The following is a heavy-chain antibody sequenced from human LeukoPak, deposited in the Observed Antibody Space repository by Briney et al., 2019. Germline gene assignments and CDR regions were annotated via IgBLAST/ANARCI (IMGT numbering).Heavy chain of an antibody. CDR2: ISAYNGDT. Sequence: ASVTVSCKASGYIFTSYGISWVRQAPGQGLEWMGWISAYNGDTNYAQKLQGSVTTTTDTSTNTAYMQLRSLRSDDTAVYYCARGNYDFVGFVDYWGQGTLVTVSS. CDR1: GYIFTSYG. D-gene: IGHD3-3*01. CDR3: ARGNYDFVGFVDY. V-gene: IGHV1-18*01. J-gene: IGHJ4*02.